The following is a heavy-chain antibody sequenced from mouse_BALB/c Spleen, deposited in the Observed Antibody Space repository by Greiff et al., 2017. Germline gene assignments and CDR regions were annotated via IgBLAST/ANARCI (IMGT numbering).Heavy chain of an antibody. J-gene: IGHJ4*01. V-gene: IGHV1S56*01. Sequence: QVQLKESGPELVKPGASVRISCKASGYTFTSYYIHWVKQRPGQGLEWIGWIYPGNVNTKYNEKFKGKATLTADKSSSTAYMQLSSLTSEDSAVYFCAKEGFYYAMDYWGQGTSVTVSS. CDR1: GYTFTSYY. CDR3: AKEGFYYAMDY. CDR2: IYPGNVNT.